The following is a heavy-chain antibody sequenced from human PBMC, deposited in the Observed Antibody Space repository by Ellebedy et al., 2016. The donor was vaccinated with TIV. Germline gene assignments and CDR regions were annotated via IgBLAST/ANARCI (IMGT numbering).Heavy chain of an antibody. CDR3: AGGTGVAAAGFDY. CDR2: ISGRNDDT. CDR1: GHPFTSFG. D-gene: IGHD6-25*01. Sequence: ASVKVSXKASGHPFTSFGFTWVRQAPGQGLEWMGWISGRNDDTYNAQKFQGRIVMTTVRQNNTAYMELRSLRYDDTAVYYCAGGTGVAAAGFDYWGQGTLVTVSS. V-gene: IGHV1-18*01. J-gene: IGHJ4*02.